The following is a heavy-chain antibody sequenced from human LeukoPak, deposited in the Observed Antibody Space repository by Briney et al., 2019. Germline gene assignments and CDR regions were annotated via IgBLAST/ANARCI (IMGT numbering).Heavy chain of an antibody. J-gene: IGHJ4*02. CDR1: GGSFSGYY. V-gene: IGHV4-34*01. D-gene: IGHD3-16*01. CDR2: INHSGSI. CDR3: ARRGIRGGGIDY. Sequence: PSETLSLTCAVYGGSFSGYYWSWIRQPPGKGLEWIGEINHSGSINYNPSLKSRVTISVDTSKNQFSLKLSSVTAADTAVYYCARRGIRGGGIDYWGQGTLVTVSS.